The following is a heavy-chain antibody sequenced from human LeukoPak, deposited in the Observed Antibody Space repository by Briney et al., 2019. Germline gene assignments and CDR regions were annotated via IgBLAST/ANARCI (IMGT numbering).Heavy chain of an antibody. D-gene: IGHD2-2*01. CDR1: GFTFSAYA. CDR3: ASLGYCSSTSCYLDAFDI. CDR2: ILYDGSKK. Sequence: GAQRLSCAASGFTFSAYAMHWVRQAPGKGLEWVASILYDGSKKYYADSVKGRFTISRDNSKNTLYLQMNSLRAEDTAVYYCASLGYCSSTSCYLDAFDIWGQGTMVTVSS. J-gene: IGHJ3*02. V-gene: IGHV3-30*04.